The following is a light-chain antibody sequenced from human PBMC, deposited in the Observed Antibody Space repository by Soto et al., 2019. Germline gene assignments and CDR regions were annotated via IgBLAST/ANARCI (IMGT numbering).Light chain of an antibody. Sequence: QSVLTQPASVSGSPGQSITISCTVTSSDVGGYNYVSWYQQHPGKAPKLMIYDVSNRPSGVSNRFSGSKSGNTASLTISGLQAEDEADYYCSSYTSSSTFFGTGTKVTVL. CDR1: SSDVGGYNY. CDR2: DVS. J-gene: IGLJ1*01. CDR3: SSYTSSSTF. V-gene: IGLV2-14*01.